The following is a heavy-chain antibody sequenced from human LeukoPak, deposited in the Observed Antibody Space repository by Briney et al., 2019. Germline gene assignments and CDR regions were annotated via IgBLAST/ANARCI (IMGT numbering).Heavy chain of an antibody. D-gene: IGHD4-11*01. CDR3: AREFNSNSYYYYYMDV. J-gene: IGHJ6*03. Sequence: ASVKVSCKASGYTFTSYGISWVRQAPGQGLEWMGWISAYNGNTNYAQKLQGRVTVTTDTSTSTAYMELRSLRSDDTAVYYCAREFNSNSYYYYYMDVWGKGTTVTVSS. V-gene: IGHV1-18*01. CDR2: ISAYNGNT. CDR1: GYTFTSYG.